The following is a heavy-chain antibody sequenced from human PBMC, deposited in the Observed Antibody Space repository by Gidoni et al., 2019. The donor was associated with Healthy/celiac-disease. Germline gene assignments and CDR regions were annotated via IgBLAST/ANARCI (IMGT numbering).Heavy chain of an antibody. Sequence: EVQLLESGGGLVQPGGALRLSCAASGFTCSSYARSGVRQAPGKGLEWVSAISGSGGSTYYADSVKGRFTISRDNSKNTLYLQMNSLRAEDTAVYYCAKDLNIVATILDYWGQGTLVTVSS. CDR1: GFTCSSYA. V-gene: IGHV3-23*01. CDR3: AKDLNIVATILDY. CDR2: ISGSGGST. D-gene: IGHD5-12*01. J-gene: IGHJ4*02.